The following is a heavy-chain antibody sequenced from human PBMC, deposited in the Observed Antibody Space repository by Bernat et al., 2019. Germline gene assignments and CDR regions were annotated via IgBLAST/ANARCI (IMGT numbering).Heavy chain of an antibody. CDR1: GGSFSGYY. CDR3: ARGESIAVYYFDY. CDR2: INHSGST. D-gene: IGHD6-19*01. V-gene: IGHV4-34*01. Sequence: QVQLQQWGAGLLKPSETLSLTCAVYGGSFSGYYWSWIRQPPGKGLEWIGEINHSGSTNYNPSLKSRVTISVDTSKNQFSLKLSSVTAADTAVYYCARGESIAVYYFDYWGQGTLVTVSS. J-gene: IGHJ4*02.